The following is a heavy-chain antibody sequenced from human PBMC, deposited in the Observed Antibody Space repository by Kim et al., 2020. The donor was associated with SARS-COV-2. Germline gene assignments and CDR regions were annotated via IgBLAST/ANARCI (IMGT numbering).Heavy chain of an antibody. CDR3: ARVRRWPNDAFDI. Sequence: YAQKFQGRVTMTRDTSISTAYMELSRLRSDDTAVYYCARVRRWPNDAFDIWGQGTMVTVSS. J-gene: IGHJ3*02. V-gene: IGHV1-2*02.